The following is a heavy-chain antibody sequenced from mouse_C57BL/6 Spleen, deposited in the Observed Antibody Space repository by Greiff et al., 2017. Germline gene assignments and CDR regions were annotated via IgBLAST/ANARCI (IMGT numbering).Heavy chain of an antibody. J-gene: IGHJ3*01. V-gene: IGHV1-53*01. D-gene: IGHD1-1*01. CDR2: INPSNGGT. CDR3: AREGYYYGSSPPWFAY. Sequence: VQLQQPGTELVKPGASVKLSCKASGYTFTSYWMHWVTQRPGQGLEWIGNINPSNGGTNYNEKFKSKATLTVDKSSSTAYMQLSSLTSEDSAVYYCAREGYYYGSSPPWFAYWGQGTLVTVSA. CDR1: GYTFTSYW.